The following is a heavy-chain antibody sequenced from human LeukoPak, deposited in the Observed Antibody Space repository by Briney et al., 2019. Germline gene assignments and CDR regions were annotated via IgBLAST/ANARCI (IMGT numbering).Heavy chain of an antibody. Sequence: GGSLRLSCAASGFTFSSYAMSWVRQAPGKGLEWDSSISSSSSYIYYADSVKGRFTISRDNAKNSLYLQMNSLRAEDTAVYYCARDLNLYDSSGPDTFDYWGPGTLVTVSS. V-gene: IGHV3-21*01. D-gene: IGHD3-22*01. CDR3: ARDLNLYDSSGPDTFDY. J-gene: IGHJ4*02. CDR2: ISSSSSYI. CDR1: GFTFSSYA.